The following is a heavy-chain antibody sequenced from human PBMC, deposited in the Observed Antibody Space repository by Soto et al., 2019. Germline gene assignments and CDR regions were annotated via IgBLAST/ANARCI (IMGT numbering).Heavy chain of an antibody. V-gene: IGHV4-39*01. Sequence: PSETLSLTCTVSGGSISSSSYYWGWIRQPPGKGLEWIGSIYYSGSTYYNPSLKSRVTISVDTSKNQFSLKLSSVTAADTAVYYCARLAMEWLSIDYWGQGTLVTVSS. CDR2: IYYSGST. J-gene: IGHJ4*02. D-gene: IGHD3-3*01. CDR3: ARLAMEWLSIDY. CDR1: GGSISSSSYY.